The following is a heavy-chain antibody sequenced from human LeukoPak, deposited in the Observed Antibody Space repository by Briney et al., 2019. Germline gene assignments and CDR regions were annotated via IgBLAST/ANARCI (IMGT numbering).Heavy chain of an antibody. CDR3: AKDTEPDYSKGPVFDY. Sequence: GGSLRLSCAASGFTFDDYAMHWVRHAPGKGLEWVSGISWNSGSIGYADSVKGRFTISRDNAKNSLYLQVNSLRAEDTALYYCAKDTEPDYSKGPVFDYWGQGTLVTVSS. D-gene: IGHD4-11*01. J-gene: IGHJ4*02. CDR2: ISWNSGSI. V-gene: IGHV3-9*01. CDR1: GFTFDDYA.